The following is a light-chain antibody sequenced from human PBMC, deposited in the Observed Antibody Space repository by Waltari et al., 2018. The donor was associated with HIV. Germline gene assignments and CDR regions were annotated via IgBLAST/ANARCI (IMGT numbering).Light chain of an antibody. Sequence: QSVLTQPPAVSAAPGPPVTISCPGSSPTIANNYVSWYQQLPGTAPKLLIYDNNRRSSGIPDRFSGSKSGTSATLAIAGLQTGDEADYYCGTWDTSLSAGVFGGGTKVTVL. V-gene: IGLV1-51*01. CDR1: SPTIANNY. CDR2: DNN. CDR3: GTWDTSLSAGV. J-gene: IGLJ2*01.